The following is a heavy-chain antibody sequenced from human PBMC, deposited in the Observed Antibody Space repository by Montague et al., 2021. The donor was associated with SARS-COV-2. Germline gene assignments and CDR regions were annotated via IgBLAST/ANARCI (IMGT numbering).Heavy chain of an antibody. V-gene: IGHV4-59*01. CDR3: AGISKSSYGSYYCGMDV. D-gene: IGHD3-10*01. Sequence: SETLSLTCTVSGGSISSYYWSWIRQPPGKGLEWIGYIYYSGSTNYNPSLKSRVTISVDTSKNQFSLKLSSVTAADTAVYYCAGISKSSYGSYYCGMDVWGQGTLVTVSS. CDR1: GGSISSYY. CDR2: IYYSGST. J-gene: IGHJ6*02.